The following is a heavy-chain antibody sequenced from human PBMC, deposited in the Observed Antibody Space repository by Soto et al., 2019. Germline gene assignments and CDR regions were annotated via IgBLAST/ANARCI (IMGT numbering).Heavy chain of an antibody. CDR3: ARDDSSGYSYFDY. D-gene: IGHD3-22*01. Sequence: ASVKVSCKASGYTFTSYGIHWVRQAPGQRLEWTGWINAGNGNTKYSEKFQGRVTMTRDTSISTAYMEPSRLRSDDTAVYYCARDDSSGYSYFDYWGQGTLVTVSS. CDR2: INAGNGNT. CDR1: GYTFTSYG. V-gene: IGHV1-3*01. J-gene: IGHJ4*02.